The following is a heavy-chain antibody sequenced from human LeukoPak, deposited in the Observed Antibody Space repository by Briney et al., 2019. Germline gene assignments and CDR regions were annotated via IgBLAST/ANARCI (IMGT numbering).Heavy chain of an antibody. V-gene: IGHV4-34*01. D-gene: IGHD1-26*01. Sequence: SETLSLTCAVYGGSFSGYYWSWIRQPPGKGLEWIGEINHSGSTNYNPSLKSRVTISVDTYKNQFSLKLSSVTAADTGVYYCESQNWLSGSYSFDYWGQGTLVTVSS. CDR2: INHSGST. J-gene: IGHJ4*02. CDR3: ESQNWLSGSYSFDY. CDR1: GGSFSGYY.